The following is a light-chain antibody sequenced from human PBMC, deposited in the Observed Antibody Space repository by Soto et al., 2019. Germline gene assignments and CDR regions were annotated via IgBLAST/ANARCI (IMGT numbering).Light chain of an antibody. J-gene: IGKJ4*01. CDR1: QDIKNY. V-gene: IGKV1-33*01. Sequence: DIQMTQSPSSLSASVRDSVTITCRASQDIKNYLNWYQQKSGKAPKLLIYDASDLETGVPSRFSGSGSGTDFTFTINSLQPEDIATYYCQQYDNLPLTFGGGTKVDIK. CDR3: QQYDNLPLT. CDR2: DAS.